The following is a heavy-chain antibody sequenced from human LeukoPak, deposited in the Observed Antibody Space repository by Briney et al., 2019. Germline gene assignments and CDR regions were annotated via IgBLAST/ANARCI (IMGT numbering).Heavy chain of an antibody. CDR2: ISYDGSNK. CDR1: GCTFSGYG. Sequence: SLRLSCAASGCTFSGYGMHGVRQAPGKGLEWVAVISYDGSNKYYADSVKGRFTISRDNSKNTLYLQMNSLRAEDTAVYYCAKAPWGLYDSSGYYYFHWGQGTLVTVSS. D-gene: IGHD3-22*01. CDR3: AKAPWGLYDSSGYYYFH. J-gene: IGHJ4*02. V-gene: IGHV3-30*18.